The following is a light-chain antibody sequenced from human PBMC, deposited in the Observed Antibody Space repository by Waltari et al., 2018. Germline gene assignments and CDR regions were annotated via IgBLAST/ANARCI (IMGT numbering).Light chain of an antibody. J-gene: IGLJ3*02. V-gene: IGLV10-54*04. CDR1: TNNVGTTG. Sequence: QAGLTQPPSVSKDLRQTATLTCPGNTNNVGTTGAACLQQHQGHPPKPLSYRNNNRPSGISERFSASTSGNTASLTISGLQPEDEADYYCSAWDSSLSAWVFGGGTKLTVL. CDR2: RNN. CDR3: SAWDSSLSAWV.